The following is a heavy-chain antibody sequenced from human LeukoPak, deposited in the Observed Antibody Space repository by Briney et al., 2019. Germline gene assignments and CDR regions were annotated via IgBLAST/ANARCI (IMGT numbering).Heavy chain of an antibody. V-gene: IGHV3-7*03. Sequence: PGGSLRLSRAASGVTLSSYAMSWARQAPGKGLEWVASINHNGNVNYYVDSVKGRFTISRDNAKNSLYLQMSNLRAEDTAVYFCARGGGLDVWGHGATVTVSS. J-gene: IGHJ6*02. CDR2: INHNGNVN. CDR1: GVTLSSYA. CDR3: ARGGGLDV. D-gene: IGHD3-16*01.